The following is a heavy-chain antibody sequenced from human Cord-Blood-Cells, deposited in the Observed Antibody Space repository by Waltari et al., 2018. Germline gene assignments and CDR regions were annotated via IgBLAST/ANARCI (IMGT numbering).Heavy chain of an antibody. D-gene: IGHD3-9*01. J-gene: IGHJ4*02. Sequence: TFSSYAISWVRQAPGQGLEWMGGIIPIFGTANYAQKFQGRVTITADESTSTAYMELSSLRSEDTAVYYCARGRGYDILTGYCPYFDYWGQGTLVTVSS. CDR2: IIPIFGTA. CDR3: ARGRGYDILTGYCPYFDY. V-gene: IGHV1-69*01. CDR1: TFSSYA.